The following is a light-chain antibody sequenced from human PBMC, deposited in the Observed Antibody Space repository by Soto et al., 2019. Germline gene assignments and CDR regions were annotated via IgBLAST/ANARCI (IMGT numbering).Light chain of an antibody. CDR2: DAS. CDR3: QQRTFWPVT. Sequence: EIVLTQSPATLSLSPGERATLSCRASQSVSSYLVWYQQKPGQAPRVLISDASNRATGIPARFSGSGSGTDFTLTISSLEPEDFAIYYCQQRTFWPVTFGVGTKVDIK. CDR1: QSVSSY. J-gene: IGKJ4*01. V-gene: IGKV3-11*01.